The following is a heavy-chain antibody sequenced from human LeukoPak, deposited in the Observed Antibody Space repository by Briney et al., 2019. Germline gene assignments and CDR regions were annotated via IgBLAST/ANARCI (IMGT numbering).Heavy chain of an antibody. V-gene: IGHV3-53*01. D-gene: IGHD7-27*01. Sequence: GGSLRLSCAASGFTVSRHYMSWFRQAPGKGLEWVSAIYTDGRTFYADAAKGRFTVSRDNPKNTLYLQMNSLRAEDTAVYYCATLWGGLGDIWGQGTEVTASS. CDR2: IYTDGRT. CDR1: GFTVSRHY. CDR3: ATLWGGLGDI. J-gene: IGHJ3*02.